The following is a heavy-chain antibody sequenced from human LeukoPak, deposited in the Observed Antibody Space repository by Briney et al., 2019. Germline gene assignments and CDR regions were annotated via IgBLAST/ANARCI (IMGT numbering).Heavy chain of an antibody. CDR2: MNPNSGNT. CDR3: TRGSSGRRDN. J-gene: IGHJ4*02. V-gene: IGHV1-8*01. CDR1: GYTFTSCD. Sequence: GASVKVSCTASGYTFTSCDINWVRQATGQGLEWMGWMNPNSGNTGYGQSFQGRITMTRDIPIGTAYMELSNLTSEDTAIYYCTRGSSGRRDNWGQGTLVTVSA. D-gene: IGHD6-19*01.